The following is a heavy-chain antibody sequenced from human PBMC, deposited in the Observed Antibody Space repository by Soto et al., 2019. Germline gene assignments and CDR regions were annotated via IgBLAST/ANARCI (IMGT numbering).Heavy chain of an antibody. CDR1: GFTFRNSW. V-gene: IGHV3-7*03. Sequence: ESGGGLVQPGGSLRLSCAASGFTFRNSWMTWVRQAPGKGLEWVANMNQDGSEKYYEDSVKGRFTISRDNAKNSLSLQMNSLRAEDTAVYFCARDNRGTFDYWGQGALVTVSS. D-gene: IGHD7-27*01. CDR2: MNQDGSEK. J-gene: IGHJ4*02. CDR3: ARDNRGTFDY.